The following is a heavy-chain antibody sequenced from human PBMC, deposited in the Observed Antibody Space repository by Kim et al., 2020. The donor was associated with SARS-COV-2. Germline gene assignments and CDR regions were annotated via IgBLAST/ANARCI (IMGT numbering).Heavy chain of an antibody. CDR2: MYHTGSS. CDR3: ARSWFGAPFPGCFDP. CDR1: GGSITSISFY. Sequence: SETLSLTCTVSGGSITSISFYWGWIRQTPGEKMEWIGSMYHTGSSYYNPSLKSRVTISVDTSKNQFFLNVRPVTAADTAVYYCARSWFGAPFPGCFDPLG. J-gene: IGHJ5*02. V-gene: IGHV4-39*01. D-gene: IGHD3-10*01.